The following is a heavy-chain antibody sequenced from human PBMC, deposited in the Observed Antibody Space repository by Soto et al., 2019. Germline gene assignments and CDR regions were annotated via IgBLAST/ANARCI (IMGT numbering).Heavy chain of an antibody. Sequence: EVQLVESGGGLVQPGRSLRLSCAASGFTFDDYAMHWVRQAPGKGLEWVSGISWNSGSIGYADSVKGRFTISRDNAKNSLYLQMNSLRAEDTALYYCAKGGHCSSTSCYAFLDWFDPWGQGTLVTVSS. J-gene: IGHJ5*02. CDR2: ISWNSGSI. CDR3: AKGGHCSSTSCYAFLDWFDP. D-gene: IGHD2-2*01. CDR1: GFTFDDYA. V-gene: IGHV3-9*01.